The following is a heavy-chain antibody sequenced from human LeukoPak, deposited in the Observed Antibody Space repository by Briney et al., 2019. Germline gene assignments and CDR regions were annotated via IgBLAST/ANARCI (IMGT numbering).Heavy chain of an antibody. J-gene: IGHJ4*02. CDR2: INRSGST. V-gene: IGHV4-34*01. CDR1: GGSFSGYD. D-gene: IGHD5-24*01. Sequence: PSETLSLSCAVYGGSFSGYDWSWIRQAPGKGLEWIGEINRSGSTYYNPSLKSRVTISGDKSKNQFSLKLSTVTAEDTAVYYCANRLRDGYKSPIDFWGQGTLVTVSS. CDR3: ANRLRDGYKSPIDF.